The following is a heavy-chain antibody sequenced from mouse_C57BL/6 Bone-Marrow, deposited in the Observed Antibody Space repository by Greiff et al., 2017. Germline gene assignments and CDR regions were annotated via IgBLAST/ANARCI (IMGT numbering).Heavy chain of an antibody. V-gene: IGHV5-4*01. D-gene: IGHD1-1*01. CDR2: ISDGGSYT. Sequence: EVQRVESGGGLVKPGGSLKLSCAASGFTFSSYAMSWVRQTPEKRLEWVATISDGGSYTYYPDNVKGRFTISRDNAKNNLYLQMSHLKSEDTAMYYCARDRGYYYAFAYWGQGTLVTVSA. CDR1: GFTFSSYA. CDR3: ARDRGYYYAFAY. J-gene: IGHJ3*01.